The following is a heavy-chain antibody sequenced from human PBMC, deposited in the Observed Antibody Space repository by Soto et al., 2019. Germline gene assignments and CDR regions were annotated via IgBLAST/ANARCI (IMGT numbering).Heavy chain of an antibody. CDR1: GGTFSSYA. J-gene: IGHJ4*02. CDR2: IIPIFGTA. D-gene: IGHD2-15*01. Sequence: SVKVSCKASGGTFSSYAISWVRQAPGQGLEWMGGIIPIFGTANYAQKFQGRVTITADKSTSTVYMELSSLRSEDTAVYYCALRSGQSRGAIDYWRQGTLVTVSS. CDR3: ALRSGQSRGAIDY. V-gene: IGHV1-69*06.